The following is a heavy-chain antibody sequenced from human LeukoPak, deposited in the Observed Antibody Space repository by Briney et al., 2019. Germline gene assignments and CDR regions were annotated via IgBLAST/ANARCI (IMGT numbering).Heavy chain of an antibody. Sequence: QTGGSLRLPCAASGFTFSSYVMHWVRQAPGKGLEWVAVIWYDGSNKYYADSVKGRFTISRDNSKNTLYLQMNSLRAEDTAVYYCAKGYYYGSGSYYTQAQLDYWGQGTLVTVSS. V-gene: IGHV3-33*06. CDR2: IWYDGSNK. CDR1: GFTFSSYV. CDR3: AKGYYYGSGSYYTQAQLDY. D-gene: IGHD3-10*01. J-gene: IGHJ4*02.